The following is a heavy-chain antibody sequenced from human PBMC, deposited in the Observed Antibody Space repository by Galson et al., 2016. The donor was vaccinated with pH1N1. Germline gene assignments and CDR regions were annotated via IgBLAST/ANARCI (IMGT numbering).Heavy chain of an antibody. CDR2: IYTSGST. Sequence: TLSLTCTVSGGSISRGGYYWSWIRQPAGKGLEWIGRIYTSGSTNYNPSLKSRVTISVDTSKNQFSLKLSSVTAADTAVYYCARDVDFGELGKWFDPWGQGTLVTVSS. CDR1: GGSISRGGYY. CDR3: ARDVDFGELGKWFDP. J-gene: IGHJ5*02. V-gene: IGHV4-61*02. D-gene: IGHD3-10*01.